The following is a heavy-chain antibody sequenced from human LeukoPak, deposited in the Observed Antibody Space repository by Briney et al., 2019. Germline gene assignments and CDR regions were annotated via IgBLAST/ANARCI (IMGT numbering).Heavy chain of an antibody. CDR2: TSYRSKWYN. J-gene: IGHJ4*02. Sequence: SQTLSLTCAISRDSVSSNSAAWNWIRQSPSRGLEWLGRTSYRSKWYNDYAVSVKSRITINPDTSKNQFSLQLNSVTPEDTAVYYCARSLLWFGELSLYYFDYWGQGTLVTVSS. CDR1: RDSVSSNSAA. V-gene: IGHV6-1*01. CDR3: ARSLLWFGELSLYYFDY. D-gene: IGHD3-10*01.